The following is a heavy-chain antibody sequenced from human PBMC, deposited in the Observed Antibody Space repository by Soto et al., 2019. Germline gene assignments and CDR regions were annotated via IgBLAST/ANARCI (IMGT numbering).Heavy chain of an antibody. CDR2: IYPSDSDT. J-gene: IGHJ4*02. CDR1: GYSFTSYW. D-gene: IGHD1-7*01. V-gene: IGHV5-51*01. CDR3: ARQLGRDGRNYYFDD. Sequence: PGESLKISCKGSGYSFTSYWIGWVRQMPGKGLEWMGIIYPSDSDTRYSPSFQGQVTISVDKSISTAYLQWSSLKASDTAIYYCARQLGRDGRNYYFDDWGQGTLVTVSS.